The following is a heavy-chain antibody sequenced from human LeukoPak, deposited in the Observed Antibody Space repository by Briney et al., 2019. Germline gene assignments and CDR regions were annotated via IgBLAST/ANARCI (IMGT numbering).Heavy chain of an antibody. J-gene: IGHJ4*02. D-gene: IGHD3-3*02. CDR2: ISRSGSTI. CDR3: ARGPLSPALYFDS. CDR1: GFIFSRYE. Sequence: GGSLRLSCAASGFIFSRYEMNWVRQAPGRGLDWISYISRSGSTIYYADSVRGRFTISRDNGSSSLYLQMNSLRAEDTAIYYCARGPLSPALYFDSWGQGTLVTDSS. V-gene: IGHV3-48*03.